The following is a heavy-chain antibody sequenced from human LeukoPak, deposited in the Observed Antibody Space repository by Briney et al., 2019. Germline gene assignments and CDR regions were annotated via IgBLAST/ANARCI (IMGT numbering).Heavy chain of an antibody. CDR2: IYHSGST. D-gene: IGHD3-3*01. J-gene: IGHJ4*02. CDR1: GYSISSGYY. V-gene: IGHV4-38-2*01. CDR3: ARSAIYDFWSGYHAFDY. Sequence: PSETLSLTCAVSGYSISSGYYWGWIRQPPGEGLEWIGSIYHSGSTYYNPSLKSRVTISVDTSKNQFSLKLSSVTAADTAVYYCARSAIYDFWSGYHAFDYWGQGTLVTVSS.